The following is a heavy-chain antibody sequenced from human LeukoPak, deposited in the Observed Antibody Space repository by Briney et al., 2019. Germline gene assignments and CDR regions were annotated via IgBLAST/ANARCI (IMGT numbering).Heavy chain of an antibody. J-gene: IGHJ4*02. CDR1: GFIFSSCA. CDR2: ISGSGGST. CDR3: AKAEGSYKTLIDY. V-gene: IGHV3-23*01. Sequence: GGSLRLSCAASGFIFSSCAMNWVRQGPGKGLEWVSGISGSGGSTYYADSVKGRFTISRDSSKNTVYLQMNSLRAEDTAVYYCAKAEGSYKTLIDYWGQGTLVTVSS. D-gene: IGHD3-10*01.